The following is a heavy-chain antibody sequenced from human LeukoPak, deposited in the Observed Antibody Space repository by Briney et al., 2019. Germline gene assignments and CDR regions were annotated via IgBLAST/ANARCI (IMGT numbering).Heavy chain of an antibody. CDR3: AKDLDVTPVAYCGGDCYSEGGFDY. J-gene: IGHJ4*02. CDR2: ISGRGGST. Sequence: PGGSLRLSCAASGFTFSSYAMSWVRQAPGKGLEWVSAISGRGGSTYYADSVKGRFTISRDNSKNTLYLQMNSLRAEDTAVYYCAKDLDVTPVAYCGGDCYSEGGFDYWGQGTLVTVSS. V-gene: IGHV3-23*01. CDR1: GFTFSSYA. D-gene: IGHD2-21*02.